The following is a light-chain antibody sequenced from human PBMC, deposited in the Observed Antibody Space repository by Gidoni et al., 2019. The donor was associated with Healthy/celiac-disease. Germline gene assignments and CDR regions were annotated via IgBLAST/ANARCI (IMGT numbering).Light chain of an antibody. Sequence: IVMTQSPATLSVSPGERATLPCRASQSVSSNLAWYQQKPGQAPRLLIYGASTRATGIPARFSGSGSGTEFTLTISSLQSEDVAVYYCQQYNDWTPRTFGPGTKVDIK. CDR2: GAS. J-gene: IGKJ3*01. V-gene: IGKV3-15*01. CDR1: QSVSSN. CDR3: QQYNDWTPRT.